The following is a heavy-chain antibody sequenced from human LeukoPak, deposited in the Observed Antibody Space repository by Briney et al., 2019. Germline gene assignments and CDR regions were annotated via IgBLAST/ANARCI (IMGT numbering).Heavy chain of an antibody. J-gene: IGHJ4*02. V-gene: IGHV1-18*01. CDR1: GGTFSSYA. D-gene: IGHD3-22*01. CDR2: MSAYNGNT. CDR3: ARVNYYDSSGYHYTGDY. Sequence: ASVKVSCKASGGTFSSYAISRVRQAPGQGLEWRGWMSAYNGNTNYAQKLQGRVTMTTDTSTSTAYVELRSLRSDDTAVYYCARVNYYDSSGYHYTGDYWGQGTLVTVSS.